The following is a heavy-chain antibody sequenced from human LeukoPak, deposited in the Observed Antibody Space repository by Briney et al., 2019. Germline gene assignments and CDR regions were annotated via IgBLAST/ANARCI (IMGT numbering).Heavy chain of an antibody. CDR3: AREGSYSSGWYGVDAFDI. Sequence: GGSLRLSCAASGFTFSSYAMSWVRQAPGKGLEWVSSISSGSSYIDYADSVKGRFTISRDNAKNSLFLQMSSLRAEDTAVYYCAREGSYSSGWYGVDAFDIWGQGTMVTVSS. CDR1: GFTFSSYA. D-gene: IGHD6-19*01. CDR2: ISSGSSYI. J-gene: IGHJ3*02. V-gene: IGHV3-21*01.